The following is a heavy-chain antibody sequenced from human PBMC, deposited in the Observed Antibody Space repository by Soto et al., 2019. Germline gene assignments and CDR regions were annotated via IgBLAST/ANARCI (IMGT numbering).Heavy chain of an antibody. CDR2: ISPYNGNT. Sequence: QVQLVQSGTEVKKPGASVKVSCKAFGYTFTSYGISWVRQAPGQGLEWMGWISPYNGNTNYAQMVQHILTMTTDPSTSTVYMELRSLTSDDTAVYYCARGRRTLFPIPDHWGQGPLVTVSS. J-gene: IGHJ5*02. D-gene: IGHD3-10*01. CDR1: GYTFTSYG. CDR3: ARGRRTLFPIPDH. V-gene: IGHV1-18*01.